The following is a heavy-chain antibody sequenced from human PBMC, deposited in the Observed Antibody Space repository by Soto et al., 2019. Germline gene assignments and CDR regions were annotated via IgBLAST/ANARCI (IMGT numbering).Heavy chain of an antibody. J-gene: IGHJ5*02. CDR3: ASVVVVAATRWFDP. Sequence: SETLSLTCTVSGGSISSYYWSWIRQPPGKGLEWIGYIYYSGSTNYNPSLKSRVTISVDTSKNQFSLKLSSVTAADTAVYYCASVVVVAATRWFDPCGKGSLVTVAS. V-gene: IGHV4-59*12. CDR1: GGSISSYY. D-gene: IGHD2-15*01. CDR2: IYYSGST.